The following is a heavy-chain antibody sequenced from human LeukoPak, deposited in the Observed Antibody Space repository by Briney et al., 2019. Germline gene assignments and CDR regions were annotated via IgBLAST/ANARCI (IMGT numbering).Heavy chain of an antibody. CDR3: TTGPGNSGY. J-gene: IGHJ4*02. CDR1: GLTFGNAW. D-gene: IGHD4-23*01. Sequence: PGGSLRLSCVVSGLTFGNAWMSWVRQAPGKGLEWVGSIKSKNVGETTEYAAPVQGRFTISRDDSKNTVYLQMSGLKTEDTAVYYCTTGPGNSGYWGQGTLVTVSS. CDR2: IKSKNVGETT. V-gene: IGHV3-15*01.